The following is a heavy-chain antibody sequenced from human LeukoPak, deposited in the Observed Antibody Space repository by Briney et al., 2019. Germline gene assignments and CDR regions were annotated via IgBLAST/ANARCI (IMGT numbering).Heavy chain of an antibody. V-gene: IGHV3-48*03. Sequence: GGSLRLSCAASGFTFSSYEMNWVRQAPGKGLEWVSYISSSGSTIYYADSVKGRFTISRDNAKNSLYLQMNSLRAEDTAVYYCASSTQISKYADYWGQGALVTVSS. CDR3: ASSTQISKYADY. CDR2: ISSSGSTI. CDR1: GFTFSSYE. J-gene: IGHJ4*02. D-gene: IGHD2-2*01.